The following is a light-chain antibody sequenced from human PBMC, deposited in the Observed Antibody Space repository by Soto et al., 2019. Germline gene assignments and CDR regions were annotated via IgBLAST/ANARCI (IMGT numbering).Light chain of an antibody. CDR1: SGSIASNY. CDR2: EDN. Sequence: NFMLTQPHSVSESPRKTVIISCTRSSGSIASNYVQWYQQRPGSSPTTVIYEDNQRPSGVPDRFSGSIDSSSNSASLTISGLETEDEADYFCQSYDATNQVFGGGTTLTVL. CDR3: QSYDATNQV. J-gene: IGLJ3*02. V-gene: IGLV6-57*01.